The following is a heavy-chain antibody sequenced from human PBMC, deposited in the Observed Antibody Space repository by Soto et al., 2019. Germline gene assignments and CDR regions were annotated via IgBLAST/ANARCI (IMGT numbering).Heavy chain of an antibody. Sequence: PGESLKISCKGSGYSFTSYWIGWVRQMPGKGLEWMGIIYPGDSDTRYSPSFQGQVTISADKSISTAYLQWSSLKASDTAMYYCARPYPNSGSSYHDAFDIWGQGTMVTVSS. J-gene: IGHJ3*02. D-gene: IGHD1-26*01. CDR2: IYPGDSDT. CDR1: GYSFTSYW. CDR3: ARPYPNSGSSYHDAFDI. V-gene: IGHV5-51*01.